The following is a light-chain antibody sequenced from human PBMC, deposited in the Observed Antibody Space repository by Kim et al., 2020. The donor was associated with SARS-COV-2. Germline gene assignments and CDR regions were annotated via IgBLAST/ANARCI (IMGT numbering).Light chain of an antibody. J-gene: IGLJ2*01. Sequence: SVSRRKTAGIPCSGEKLGDKYACWYQQKPSQSPVLFIYQDSKRPSGIPERFSGTNSGNTATLTNNGTQAMYEADYLCQAWDNSTVVFGGGTQLTV. CDR3: QAWDNSTVV. CDR2: QDS. CDR1: KLGDKY. V-gene: IGLV3-1*01.